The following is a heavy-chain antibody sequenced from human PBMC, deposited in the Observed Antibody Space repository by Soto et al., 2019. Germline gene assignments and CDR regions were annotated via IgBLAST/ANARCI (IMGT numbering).Heavy chain of an antibody. CDR2: ISAYNGNT. V-gene: IGHV1-18*01. Sequence: ASVKVSCKASGYTFTSYGISWVRQAPGQGLEWMGWISAYNGNTNYAQKLQGRVTMTTDTSTSTAYMELRSLRSDDTAVYYCAIIVRLVTTIANYYYYYMDVWGKGTTVTVSS. D-gene: IGHD4-17*01. J-gene: IGHJ6*03. CDR3: AIIVRLVTTIANYYYYYMDV. CDR1: GYTFTSYG.